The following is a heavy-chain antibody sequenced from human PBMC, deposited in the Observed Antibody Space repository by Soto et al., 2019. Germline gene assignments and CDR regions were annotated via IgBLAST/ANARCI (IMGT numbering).Heavy chain of an antibody. CDR2: IDCTGNT. CDR3: ARSNYRGWFDP. J-gene: IGHJ5*02. D-gene: IGHD1-7*01. CDR1: RYSITSNYW. V-gene: IGHV4-28*01. Sequence: PSETLSLRWALSRYSITSNYWWGLIRQPSANGLEWIGYIDCTGNTIYNPSLKSRVTMSVDTSKNQFSLTVNSVIAVDTAVYYCARSNYRGWFDPWGQGTLVTVSS.